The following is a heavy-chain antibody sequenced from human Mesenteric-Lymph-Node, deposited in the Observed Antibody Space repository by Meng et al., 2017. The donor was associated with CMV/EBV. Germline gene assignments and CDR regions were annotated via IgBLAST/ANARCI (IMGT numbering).Heavy chain of an antibody. J-gene: IGHJ4*02. CDR2: IKQDGSEK. CDR3: ARDFWSGYIN. CDR1: GFLFSNYW. Sequence: LSLTCAASGFLFSNYWMSWVRQAPGKGPEWVANIKQDGSEKFYVDSVKGRFTISRDNAKNSLYLQMSSVRAEDTAVYYCARDFWSGYINWGQGTLVTVSS. D-gene: IGHD3-3*01. V-gene: IGHV3-7*01.